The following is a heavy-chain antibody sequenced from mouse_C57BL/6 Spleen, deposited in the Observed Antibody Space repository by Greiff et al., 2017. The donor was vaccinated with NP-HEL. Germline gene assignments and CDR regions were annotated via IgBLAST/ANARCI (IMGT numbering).Heavy chain of an antibody. Sequence: QVQLKQPGAELVKPGASVKLSCKASGYTFTSYWITWVKQRPGQGLEWIGDIYPGSGSTNYNEKFKSKATLTVDTSSSTAYMQLSSLTSEYSAVYCCARFHTGTDAMDYWGQGTSVTVSS. CDR3: ARFHTGTDAMDY. CDR1: GYTFTSYW. J-gene: IGHJ4*01. CDR2: IYPGSGST. V-gene: IGHV1-55*01. D-gene: IGHD4-1*01.